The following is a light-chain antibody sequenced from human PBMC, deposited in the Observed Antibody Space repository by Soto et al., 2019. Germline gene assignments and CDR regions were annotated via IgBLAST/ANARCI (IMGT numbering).Light chain of an antibody. V-gene: IGKV1-5*01. CDR1: QSISSW. CDR3: QDYSTSFRT. J-gene: IGKJ1*01. Sequence: DIQMTQSPSTLSASVGDRVTITCRAIQSISSWLAWYQQKPGKAPNLXIYTASTLQSGVPSRFSGSGFGTEFTLTISSLQPDDFATYYCQDYSTSFRTFGQGTKVDIK. CDR2: TAS.